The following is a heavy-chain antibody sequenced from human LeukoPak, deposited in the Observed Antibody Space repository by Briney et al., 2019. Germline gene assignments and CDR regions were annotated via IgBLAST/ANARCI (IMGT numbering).Heavy chain of an antibody. CDR3: AKDLLLWFGELLPELDY. V-gene: IGHV3-23*01. Sequence: GRSLRLSCAASGFTFSSYGMSWVRQAPGKGLEWVSAISGSGGSTYYADSVKGRFTISRDNSKNTLYLQMNSLRAEDTAVYYCAKDLLLWFGELLPELDYWGQGTLVTVSS. CDR1: GFTFSSYG. CDR2: ISGSGGST. J-gene: IGHJ4*02. D-gene: IGHD3-10*01.